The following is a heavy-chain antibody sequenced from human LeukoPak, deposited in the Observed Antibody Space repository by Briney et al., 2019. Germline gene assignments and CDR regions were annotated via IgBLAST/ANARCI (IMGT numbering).Heavy chain of an antibody. V-gene: IGHV3-74*01. CDR3: GRINYEGDS. CDR1: GFAFSIYW. Sequence: GGSLRLSCVASGFAFSIYWLHWVRQAPGEGLVWVAHINEGGTYATYAESVKDRFTVSRDNAKNTLFLQMNSLRVEDTALYYCGRINYEGDSWGQGTLVTVSS. D-gene: IGHD3-16*01. J-gene: IGHJ4*02. CDR2: INEGGTYA.